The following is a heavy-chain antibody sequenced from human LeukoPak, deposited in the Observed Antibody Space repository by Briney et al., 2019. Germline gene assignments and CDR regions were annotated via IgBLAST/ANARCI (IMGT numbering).Heavy chain of an antibody. CDR3: ARHGTISSESYFDY. D-gene: IGHD1-14*01. CDR2: IHNSGRT. CDR1: GXSVSSYY. V-gene: IGHV4-59*08. Sequence: SETLSLTCSVSGXSVSSYYWSWIRQSPGKGLEWIGYIHNSGRTNYNPSLKSRVTGFVDTSKNRVSLRLSSVTAADTAVYYCARHGTISSESYFDYWGQGALVTVSS. J-gene: IGHJ4*02.